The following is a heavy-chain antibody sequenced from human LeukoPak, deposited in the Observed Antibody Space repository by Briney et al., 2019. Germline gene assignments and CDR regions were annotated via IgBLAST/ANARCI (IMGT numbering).Heavy chain of an antibody. Sequence: SETLSLTCAVSGGSISSYYWSWIRQPPGKGLEWIGYIYYSGGTNYNPSLKSRVTISVDTSKNQFSLKLSSVTAADTAVYYCARSPLRYSGYDWGQGTLVTVSS. D-gene: IGHD5-12*01. CDR3: ARSPLRYSGYD. V-gene: IGHV4-59*01. CDR2: IYYSGGT. CDR1: GGSISSYY. J-gene: IGHJ4*02.